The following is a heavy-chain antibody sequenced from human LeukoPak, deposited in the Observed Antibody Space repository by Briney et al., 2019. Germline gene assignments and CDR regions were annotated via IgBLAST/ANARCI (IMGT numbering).Heavy chain of an antibody. D-gene: IGHD2-2*01. V-gene: IGHV4-31*03. CDR3: ARDRGNCSSTSCYWGAAFDI. J-gene: IGHJ3*02. Sequence: SQTLSLTCTVSGCSISSGGYYWSWIRQHPGKGLEWIGYIYYSGSTYYNPSLKSRVTISVDTSKNQFSLKLSSVTAADTAVYYCARDRGNCSSTSCYWGAAFDIWGQGTMVTVSS. CDR1: GCSISSGGYY. CDR2: IYYSGST.